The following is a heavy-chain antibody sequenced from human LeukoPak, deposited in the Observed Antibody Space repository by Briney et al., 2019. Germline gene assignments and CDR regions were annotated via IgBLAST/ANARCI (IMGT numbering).Heavy chain of an antibody. CDR2: ISYDRSNK. CDR3: ASGYCSSTSCFPDY. V-gene: IGHV3-30*09. CDR1: GFIFSSYA. Sequence: GGSLRLSCAASGFIFSSYAMLWVRQAPGKGLEWVAVISYDRSNKYYADSVKGRFAIARANSKNTLYLQMNSLRGEDTAVYHCASGYCSSTSCFPDYWGQGTLVTVSS. D-gene: IGHD2-2*03. J-gene: IGHJ4*02.